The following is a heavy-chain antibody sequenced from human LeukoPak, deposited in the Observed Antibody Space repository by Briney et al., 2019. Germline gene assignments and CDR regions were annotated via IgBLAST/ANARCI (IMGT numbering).Heavy chain of an antibody. J-gene: IGHJ4*02. CDR1: GFSVNTDGMS. CDR2: IYWDDDK. D-gene: IGHD3-10*02. V-gene: IGHV2-5*02. CDR3: SRAKRIDVQNTPYYFDF. Sequence: SGPTLVNPTQTLTLTCSFSGFSVNTDGMSVGWVRQPSGKALEWLAIIYWDDDKSYSSSLKERLTIRKDASKTQVVLTMTNMDPVDSATYFCSRAKRIDVQNTPYYFDFWGQGILVTVSS.